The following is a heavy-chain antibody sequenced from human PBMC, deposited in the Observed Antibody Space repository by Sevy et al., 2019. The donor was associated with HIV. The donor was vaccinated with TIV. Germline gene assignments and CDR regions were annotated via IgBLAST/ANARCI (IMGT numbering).Heavy chain of an antibody. J-gene: IGHJ4*02. CDR1: GYTFTSYD. D-gene: IGHD7-27*01. V-gene: IGHV1-8*01. CDR2: MNPNTDNT. CDR3: ARGRLTGIGFDY. Sequence: ASVKVSCKASGYTFTSYDINWVRQATGQGLEWMGWMNPNTDNTDYAQKFQGRVTMTRNTSISTAYMELSSLGSEDTAVYYCARGRLTGIGFDYWGQGTLVTVSS.